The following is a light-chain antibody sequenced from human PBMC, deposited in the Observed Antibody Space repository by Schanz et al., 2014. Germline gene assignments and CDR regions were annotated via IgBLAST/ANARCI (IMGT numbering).Light chain of an antibody. CDR3: QSYDSRRIWV. V-gene: IGLV6-57*03. CDR2: EDN. CDR1: SGSIASNY. J-gene: IGLJ3*02. Sequence: NFMLTQPHSVSESPGKTVTISCTRSSGSIASNYVQWYQQRPGSAPTTVIYEDNQRPSGVPDRFSGSIDSSSNSASLTISGLKTEDEADYYCQSYDSRRIWVFGGGTKLTVL.